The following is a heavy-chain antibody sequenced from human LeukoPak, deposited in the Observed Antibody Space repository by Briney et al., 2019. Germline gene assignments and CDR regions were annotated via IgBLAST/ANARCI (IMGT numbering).Heavy chain of an antibody. D-gene: IGHD6-13*01. CDR1: GGSISSYY. J-gene: IGHJ2*01. CDR2: IYYSGST. CDR3: AREDPIAAAGIHWYFDL. V-gene: IGHV4-59*01. Sequence: PSETLSLTCTVSGGSISSYYWSWIRQPPGKGLEWIGYIYYSGSTNYNPSLKSRVTISVDTSKNQFSLKLSPVTAADTAVYYCAREDPIAAAGIHWYFDLWGRGTLVTVSS.